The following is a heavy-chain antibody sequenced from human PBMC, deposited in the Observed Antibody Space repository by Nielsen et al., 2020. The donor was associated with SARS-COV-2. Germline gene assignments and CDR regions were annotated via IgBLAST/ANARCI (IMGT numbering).Heavy chain of an antibody. D-gene: IGHD2-2*01. CDR2: IKSRIDGGTT. Sequence: GESLKISCEASGFTFSIYSMNWVRQAPGKGLEWVGRIKSRIDGGTTDYAAPVKDRFTISRDDSKNTMCLDMSSLRTEDTAVYYCATARYCSRTSCSAGTDMFDPWGQGTQVIVSS. CDR1: GFTFSIYS. J-gene: IGHJ5*02. CDR3: ATARYCSRTSCSAGTDMFDP. V-gene: IGHV3-15*01.